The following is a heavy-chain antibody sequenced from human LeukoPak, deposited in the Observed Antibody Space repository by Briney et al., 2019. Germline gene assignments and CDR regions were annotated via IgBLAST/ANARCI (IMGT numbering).Heavy chain of an antibody. Sequence: SCKASGGTFSSYAMHWVRQAPGKGLEWVAVISYDGSNKYYADSVKGRFTISRDNSKNTLYLQMNSLRAEDTAVYYCARDGPGEGFDYWGQGTLVTVSS. CDR1: GGTFSSYA. D-gene: IGHD3-10*01. CDR3: ARDGPGEGFDY. V-gene: IGHV3-30-3*01. J-gene: IGHJ4*02. CDR2: ISYDGSNK.